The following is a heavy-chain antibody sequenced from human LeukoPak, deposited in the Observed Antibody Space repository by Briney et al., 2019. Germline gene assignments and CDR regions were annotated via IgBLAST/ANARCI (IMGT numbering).Heavy chain of an antibody. D-gene: IGHD1-7*01. V-gene: IGHV3-7*01. CDR2: IKQDGSEK. J-gene: IGHJ4*02. CDR1: GFTFSSYW. CDR3: ARGRGNYPFGY. Sequence: PGASLRLSCAASGFTFSSYWMSWVRQAPGKGLERVANIKQDGSEKYYVDSVKGRFTISRDNAKNSLYLQMNSLRAEDTAVYYCARGRGNYPFGYWGQGTLVTVSS.